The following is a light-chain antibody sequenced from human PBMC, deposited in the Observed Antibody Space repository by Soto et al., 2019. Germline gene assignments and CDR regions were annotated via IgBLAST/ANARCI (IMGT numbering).Light chain of an antibody. CDR1: QSIGRY. Sequence: EIVMTQSPATLSVSPGERVTISCRASQSIGRYLSWYQQKPGQAPRLLIYGAFTRPTGIPARFSGSGSGTEFTLTISCLQSEDFAVYYCQQYYDWPLTFGQGTRLEIK. CDR3: QQYYDWPLT. J-gene: IGKJ5*01. V-gene: IGKV3-15*01. CDR2: GAF.